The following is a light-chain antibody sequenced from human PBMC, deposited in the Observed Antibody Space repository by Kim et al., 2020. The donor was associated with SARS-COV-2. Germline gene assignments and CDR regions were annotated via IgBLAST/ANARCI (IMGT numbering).Light chain of an antibody. CDR3: QQYDTLPIT. V-gene: IGKV1-33*01. Sequence: ASVGDRVTITCQASQGIGDSLNWYQQKPGKAPKLLIYDASNLETGVPSRFSGRGSGTYFTFTISSLQSEDIATYYCQQYDTLPITFGQGTRLEIK. J-gene: IGKJ5*01. CDR2: DAS. CDR1: QGIGDS.